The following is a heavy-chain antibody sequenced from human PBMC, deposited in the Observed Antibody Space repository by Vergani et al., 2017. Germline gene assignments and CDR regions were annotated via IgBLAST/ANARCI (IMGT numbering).Heavy chain of an antibody. J-gene: IGHJ4*02. V-gene: IGHV3-30-3*01. CDR1: GFTFSSYA. Sequence: QVQLVESGGGVVQPGRSLRLSCAASGFTFSSYAMHWVRQAPGKGLEWVAVISHDGSNKYYADSVKGRFTISRDNSKTTLYLQMNSLRAEDTAVYYCARGASGDYVSSFDYWGQGTLVTVSS. CDR3: ARGASGDYVSSFDY. D-gene: IGHD4-17*01. CDR2: ISHDGSNK.